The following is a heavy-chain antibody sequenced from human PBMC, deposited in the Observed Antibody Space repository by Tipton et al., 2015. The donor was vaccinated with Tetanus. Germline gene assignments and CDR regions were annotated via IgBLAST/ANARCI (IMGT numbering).Heavy chain of an antibody. Sequence: SLRLSCAASGMTLSYFAMNWVRQAPGKGLEWVSAISSTTRYMDYADSVKGRFTISRDNAKNSVYLQMNSLRVEDTALYYCASGSSLDYWGQGTLVTVSS. CDR3: ASGSSLDY. CDR1: GMTLSYFA. V-gene: IGHV3-21*06. D-gene: IGHD3-10*01. CDR2: ISSTTRYM. J-gene: IGHJ4*02.